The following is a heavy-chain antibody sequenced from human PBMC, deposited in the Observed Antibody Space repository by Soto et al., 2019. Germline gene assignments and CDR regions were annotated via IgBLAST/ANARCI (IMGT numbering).Heavy chain of an antibody. CDR3: ARPVYIAAAGTWTGLGLGYWFDP. J-gene: IGHJ5*02. D-gene: IGHD6-13*01. CDR1: GYSFTSYW. Sequence: GDSLKISCKGSGYSFTSYWIGWVRQMPGKGLAWMGIIYPGASDTRYCPSFQGQVTISADKSISTAYLQWSSLKASDTAMYYCARPVYIAAAGTWTGLGLGYWFDPWGQGTLVTVSS. CDR2: IYPGASDT. V-gene: IGHV5-51*01.